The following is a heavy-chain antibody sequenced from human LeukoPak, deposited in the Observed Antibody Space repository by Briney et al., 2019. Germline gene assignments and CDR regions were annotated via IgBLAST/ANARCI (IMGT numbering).Heavy chain of an antibody. J-gene: IGHJ4*02. CDR3: AREVAERTYYYDSSGYEFGY. V-gene: IGHV3-48*01. Sequence: PGGSLRLSCAASGFTFSSYSMNWVRQTPGKGLEWVSYISSSSSIIYYEDSVKGRFTISRDNAKNSLYLQMNSLRAEDTAVYYCAREVAERTYYYDSSGYEFGYWGQGTLVTVSS. CDR2: ISSSSSII. D-gene: IGHD3-22*01. CDR1: GFTFSSYS.